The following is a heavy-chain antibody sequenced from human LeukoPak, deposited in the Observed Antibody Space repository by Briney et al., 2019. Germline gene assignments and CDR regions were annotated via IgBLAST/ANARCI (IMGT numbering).Heavy chain of an antibody. V-gene: IGHV4-31*03. J-gene: IGHJ6*03. CDR3: ARARDYGGNWHYYYYYMTS. D-gene: IGHD4-23*01. Sequence: SETLSLTCTVSGGSISSGGYYWSWIRQHPGKGLEWIGYIYYSGSTYYNPSLKSRVTISVDTSKDQFSLKLSSVTAADTAVYYCARARDYGGNWHYYYYYMTSGAKGPRSPSP. CDR2: IYYSGST. CDR1: GGSISSGGYY.